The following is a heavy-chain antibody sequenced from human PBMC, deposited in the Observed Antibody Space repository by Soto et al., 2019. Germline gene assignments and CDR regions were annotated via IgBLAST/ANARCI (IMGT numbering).Heavy chain of an antibody. CDR2: ISYDGSNA. CDR3: ARDSDYGGKNFDY. D-gene: IGHD4-17*01. Sequence: GGSLRLSCAASGFAFRSFAMHWVRQAPGKGLEWVAVISYDGSNAYYGDSVKGRFTISRDNSENTLYLQINSLRAEDTAVYFCARDSDYGGKNFDYWGQGTLVTVSS. V-gene: IGHV3-30-3*01. J-gene: IGHJ4*02. CDR1: GFAFRSFA.